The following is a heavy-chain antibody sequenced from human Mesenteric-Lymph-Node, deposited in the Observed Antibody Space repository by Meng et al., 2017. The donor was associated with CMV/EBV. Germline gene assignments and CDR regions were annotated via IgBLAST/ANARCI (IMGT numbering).Heavy chain of an antibody. Sequence: ASVKVSSKASGYTFTSYDISWVRQAPGQGLEWMGWISLYNGNTNYAQELQGRFTMTTDTSTSTAYMELRSLRSDDTAVYYCARDGYYGIDVWGQGTTVTVSS. J-gene: IGHJ6*02. CDR1: GYTFTSYD. V-gene: IGHV1-18*01. CDR3: ARDGYYGIDV. CDR2: ISLYNGNT.